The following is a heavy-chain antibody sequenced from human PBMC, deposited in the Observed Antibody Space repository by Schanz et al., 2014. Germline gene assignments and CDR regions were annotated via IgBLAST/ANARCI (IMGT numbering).Heavy chain of an antibody. V-gene: IGHV1-69*04. J-gene: IGHJ3*02. CDR2: IIPILGIA. D-gene: IGHD5-18*01. CDR3: TRGGYSYSLSAFDI. CDR1: GGTFSSYA. Sequence: QVQLVQSGAEVKKPGASVKVSCKSSGGTFSSYAISWVRQAPGQGLEWMGRIIPILGIANYAQKFQGRVTITADKSTFTAYMELRSLRSDDTALYDCTRGGYSYSLSAFDIWGQGTMVAVSS.